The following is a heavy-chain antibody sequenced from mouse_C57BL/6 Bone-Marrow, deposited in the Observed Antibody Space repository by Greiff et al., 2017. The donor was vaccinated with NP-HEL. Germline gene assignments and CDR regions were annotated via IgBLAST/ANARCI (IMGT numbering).Heavy chain of an antibody. CDR2: ISSGSSTI. Sequence: EVKVEESGGGLVKPGGSLKLSCAASGFTFSDCGMHWVRQAPEKGLEWVAYISSGSSTIYYADTVKGRFTISRDNAKNTLFLQMTSLRSEDTAMYYCASPYYGSSHYAMDYWGQGTSVTVSS. D-gene: IGHD1-1*01. CDR1: GFTFSDCG. V-gene: IGHV5-17*01. J-gene: IGHJ4*01. CDR3: ASPYYGSSHYAMDY.